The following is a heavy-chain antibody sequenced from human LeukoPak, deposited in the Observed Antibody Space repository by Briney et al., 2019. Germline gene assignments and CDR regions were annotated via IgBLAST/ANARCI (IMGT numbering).Heavy chain of an antibody. Sequence: SETLSLTCNVSGGSISSYYWSWIRQPAGKGLEWIGRIYTSGSTNYNPSLKSRVTMSVDTSRNKFSLKMSSVTAADTAVYYCAREGVAAAGRTLDYWGQGTLVTVSS. CDR2: IYTSGST. D-gene: IGHD6-13*01. J-gene: IGHJ4*02. CDR3: AREGVAAAGRTLDY. CDR1: GGSISSYY. V-gene: IGHV4-4*07.